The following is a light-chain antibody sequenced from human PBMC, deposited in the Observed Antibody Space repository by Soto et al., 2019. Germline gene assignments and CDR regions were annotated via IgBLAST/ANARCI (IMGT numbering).Light chain of an antibody. CDR2: DVS. CDR1: SSDVGGYNY. V-gene: IGLV2-14*01. CDR3: SSYTSSSTYVV. J-gene: IGLJ2*01. Sequence: QLVLTQPASVSGSPGQSITISCTGTSSDVGGYNYVSWYQQHPGKAPKLMIYDVSNRPSGVSNRFSGSKSGNTASLTISGLQAEDEAAYYCSSYTSSSTYVVFGGGTKVTVL.